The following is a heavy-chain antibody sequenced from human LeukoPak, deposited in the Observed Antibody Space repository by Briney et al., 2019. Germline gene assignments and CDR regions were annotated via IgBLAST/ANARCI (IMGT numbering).Heavy chain of an antibody. J-gene: IGHJ5*02. Sequence: GASVKVSCKASGYTFTSNDINWVRQATGQGLEWMGWMNPHSGSVGYAQKFQDRVIMTWDTSISTAYMELSSLTSDDTAVYYCVRVPQRVPHNWFDPWGQGTLVTVSS. D-gene: IGHD1-1*01. CDR1: GYTFTSND. CDR3: VRVPQRVPHNWFDP. V-gene: IGHV1-8*01. CDR2: MNPHSGSV.